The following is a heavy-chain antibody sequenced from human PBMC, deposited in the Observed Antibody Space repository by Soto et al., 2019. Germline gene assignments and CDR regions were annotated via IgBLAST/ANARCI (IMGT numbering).Heavy chain of an antibody. D-gene: IGHD3-3*01. V-gene: IGHV5-10-1*01. Sequence: GESLKISCKGSGYSFTSYWISWVRQMPGKGLEWMGRIDPSDSYTNYSPSFQGHVTISADKSISAAYLQWSSLKASDTAMYYCARLTSGYYYYYGMDVWGQGTTVTVSS. CDR1: GYSFTSYW. CDR2: IDPSDSYT. CDR3: ARLTSGYYYYYGMDV. J-gene: IGHJ6*02.